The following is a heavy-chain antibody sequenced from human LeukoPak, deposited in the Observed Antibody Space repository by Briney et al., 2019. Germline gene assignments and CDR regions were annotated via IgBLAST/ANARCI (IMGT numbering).Heavy chain of an antibody. J-gene: IGHJ4*02. V-gene: IGHV3-23*01. Sequence: PGGSLRLSCAASGFTFSSYAMSWVRQAPGKGLEWVSAISGSGGSTYYADSVKGRFTISRDNSKNTLYLQMNSLRAEDTAVYYCAKDDRYYYDSGGYSDYWGQGTLVTVSS. CDR1: GFTFSSYA. CDR2: ISGSGGST. CDR3: AKDDRYYYDSGGYSDY. D-gene: IGHD3-22*01.